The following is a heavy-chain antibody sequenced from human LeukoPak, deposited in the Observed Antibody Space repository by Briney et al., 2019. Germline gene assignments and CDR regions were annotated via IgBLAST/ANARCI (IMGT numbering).Heavy chain of an antibody. V-gene: IGHV3-30*04. CDR3: ARDYYYDTTGSDTFDI. J-gene: IGHJ3*02. Sequence: PRGSLRLSCAASGFSFSSFAMHWVRPAPGKGLEWVAFISYEGRNKYYADYVKGRFTISRDNSKNTLYLQMNSLRAEDTAVYHCARDYYYDTTGSDTFDIWGQGTMVTVSS. CDR2: ISYEGRNK. D-gene: IGHD3-22*01. CDR1: GFSFSSFA.